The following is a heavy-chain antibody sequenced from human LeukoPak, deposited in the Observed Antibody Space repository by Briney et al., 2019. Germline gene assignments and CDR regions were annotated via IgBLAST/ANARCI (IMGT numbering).Heavy chain of an antibody. D-gene: IGHD5-12*01. CDR3: AKSLYSGYDWEYFDY. Sequence: PGGSLRLSCAASGFTFSRYWMSWVRQAPGKGLEWVSSISSSSNYIYYADSVKGRLTISRDDAKNSLYLQMNSLRAEDTAVYYCAKSLYSGYDWEYFDYWGQGTLVTVSS. V-gene: IGHV3-21*01. CDR2: ISSSSNYI. J-gene: IGHJ4*02. CDR1: GFTFSRYW.